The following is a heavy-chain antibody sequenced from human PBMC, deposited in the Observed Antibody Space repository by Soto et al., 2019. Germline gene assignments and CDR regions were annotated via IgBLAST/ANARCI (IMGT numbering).Heavy chain of an antibody. V-gene: IGHV4-39*01. CDR1: GGSISSSSYY. J-gene: IGHJ6*02. CDR2: IYYSGYT. D-gene: IGHD3-16*01. Sequence: SETLSLTCTVSGGSISSSSYYWGWIRQPPGKGMEWIGSIYYSGYTYYNTYLKNRVTISVDTSKNQFSLKLSSVTAADTAVYYCARHNGPLYVGYYYDMDVWGQGTTVTVSS. CDR3: ARHNGPLYVGYYYDMDV.